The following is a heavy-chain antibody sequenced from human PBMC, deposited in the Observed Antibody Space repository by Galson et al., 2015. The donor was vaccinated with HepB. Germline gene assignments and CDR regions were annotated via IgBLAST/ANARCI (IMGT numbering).Heavy chain of an antibody. CDR3: AQEDLDLAYYYAMDV. Sequence: SLRLSCAVSGFTFSSYAMSWVRQAPGKGLEWVSGITGSGGNTFYADSVKGRFTISRDNSKNTLYLQMKSLRVDDTAVYYCAQEDLDLAYYYAMDVWGQGTTVTVSS. J-gene: IGHJ6*02. CDR2: ITGSGGNT. CDR1: GFTFSSYA. V-gene: IGHV3-23*01. D-gene: IGHD3-10*01.